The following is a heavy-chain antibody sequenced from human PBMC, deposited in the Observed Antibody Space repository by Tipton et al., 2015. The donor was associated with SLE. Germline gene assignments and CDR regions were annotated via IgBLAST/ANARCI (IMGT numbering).Heavy chain of an antibody. J-gene: IGHJ4*02. Sequence: SLRLSCAASGFTFSTYSMNWVRQAPGKGLEWVSAISGSGVDPYYADSVKGRFTISRDNSKNTLYLQMNSLRAEDTAVYFCAKGLDDFWTGYYYFDNWGLGTQVTVSS. D-gene: IGHD3/OR15-3a*01. CDR3: AKGLDDFWTGYYYFDN. V-gene: IGHV3-23*01. CDR1: GFTFSTYS. CDR2: ISGSGVDP.